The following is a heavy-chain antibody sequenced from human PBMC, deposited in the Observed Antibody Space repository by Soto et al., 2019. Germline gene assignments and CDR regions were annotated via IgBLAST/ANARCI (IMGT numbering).Heavy chain of an antibody. V-gene: IGHV3-66*04. CDR2: LYSGGTT. J-gene: IGHJ4*03. CDR3: AGQQSASSTYVN. Sequence: GESLKISCAASGFTISTNYISWVRQAPGKGLEWVSALYSGGTTYYADSVKGRFTISGDSSKNTVDLQMNTLRSDDTAMYYCAGQQSASSTYVNWGQGTLVTVSS. CDR1: GFTISTNY. D-gene: IGHD6-6*01.